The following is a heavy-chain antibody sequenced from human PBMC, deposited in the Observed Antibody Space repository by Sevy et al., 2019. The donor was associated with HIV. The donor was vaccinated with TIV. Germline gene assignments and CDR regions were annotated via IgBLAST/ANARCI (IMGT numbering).Heavy chain of an antibody. D-gene: IGHD1-26*01. Sequence: GSLRISCIGPGFLLSLFGLPRVRQFPGQGLDWVGTLPNDGINEYYADSVKGRFNISRDNSKNTVYLEMNSLRNEDTAIYFCANAYSGSYSHSYLYALDVWGQGTTVTVSS. CDR3: ANAYSGSYSHSYLYALDV. CDR2: LPNDGINE. V-gene: IGHV3-30*02. CDR1: GFLLSLFG. J-gene: IGHJ6*02.